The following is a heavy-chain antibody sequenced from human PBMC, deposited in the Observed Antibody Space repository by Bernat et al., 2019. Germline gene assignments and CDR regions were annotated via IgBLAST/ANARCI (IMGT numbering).Heavy chain of an antibody. Sequence: EVQLVESGGGLVQPGGPLRLSCAASGFTFSSYCMNWVRQAPGKGLEWVSYISSSSSTIYYADPVKGQFTISRDNAKNSLYLQMNSLRAEDTAVYYCARDRVDIVATTQDCYGMDVWGQGTTVTVSS. CDR3: ARDRVDIVATTQDCYGMDV. D-gene: IGHD5-12*01. CDR2: ISSSSSTI. J-gene: IGHJ6*02. CDR1: GFTFSSYC. V-gene: IGHV3-48*01.